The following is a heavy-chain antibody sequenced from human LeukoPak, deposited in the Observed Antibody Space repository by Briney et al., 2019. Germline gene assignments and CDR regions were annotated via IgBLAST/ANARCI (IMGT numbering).Heavy chain of an antibody. CDR3: AKDRKGSNYDAFDI. Sequence: GGSLRLSCAASGFTFSGSAMSWVRQAPGKGLEWVSAISGSGGHTYYADSVKGRFTISRDNSKNTLYLQMNSLRVEDTAIYYCAKDRKGSNYDAFDIWGQGTMVTVSS. CDR2: ISGSGGHT. V-gene: IGHV3-23*01. D-gene: IGHD4-11*01. CDR1: GFTFSGSA. J-gene: IGHJ3*02.